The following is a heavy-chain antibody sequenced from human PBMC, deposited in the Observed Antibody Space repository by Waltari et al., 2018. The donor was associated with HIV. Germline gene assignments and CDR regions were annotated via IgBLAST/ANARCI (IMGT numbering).Heavy chain of an antibody. V-gene: IGHV3-53*02. CDR1: GTLVSDNY. D-gene: IGHD3-3*01. J-gene: IGHJ5*02. CDR2: LYGDGTT. Sequence: EVQLVQSGGGVVSPEESVRLSCAVSGTLVSDNYMSWIRQARGKGLGWVAVLYGDGTTYYADSVKGRFVVSRDKAKNMFFLQMDYPRGADSATYFCARGIRYYAPWGQGVLVSVS. CDR3: ARGIRYYAP.